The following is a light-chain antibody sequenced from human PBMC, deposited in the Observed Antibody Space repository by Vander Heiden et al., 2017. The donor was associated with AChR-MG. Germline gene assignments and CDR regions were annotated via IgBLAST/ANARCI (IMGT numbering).Light chain of an antibody. J-gene: IGKJ4*01. CDR1: LSVSSN. CDR3: QQYNRWPLT. Sequence: EILMTQSPATLSVSPGERATLSCRAGLSVSSNLAWYQQKPGQAPRLLIYGASTRATGFPARFSGSGSGTEFTLTISNLQTEDFAVYYCQQYNRWPLTFGGGTKVEIK. V-gene: IGKV3-15*01. CDR2: GAS.